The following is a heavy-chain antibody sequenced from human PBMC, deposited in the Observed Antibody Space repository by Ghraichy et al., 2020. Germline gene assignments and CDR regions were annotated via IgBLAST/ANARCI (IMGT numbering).Heavy chain of an antibody. J-gene: IGHJ4*02. CDR2: ITRGGSPI. CDR1: GFTFSTYS. V-gene: IGHV3-48*04. CDR3: ARVVSGGHLILDD. D-gene: IGHD3-10*01. Sequence: GGSLRLSCAASGFTFSTYSMNWVRQAPGKGLEWVSYITRGGSPIYYADSVKGRFTVSRDNAKNSLFLQMNSLRAEDTAVYYCARVVSGGHLILDDWGQGTLVTVSS.